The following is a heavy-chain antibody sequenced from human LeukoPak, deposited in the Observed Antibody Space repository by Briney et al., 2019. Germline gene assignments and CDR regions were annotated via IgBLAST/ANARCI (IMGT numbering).Heavy chain of an antibody. CDR3: AKSQAPEGYYDILTGYQDFYYYGMDV. Sequence: GGSLRLSCAASGFTFSSYGMHWVRQAPGKGLEWVAVIWYDGSNKYYADSVKGRFTISRDNSKNTLYLQMNSLRAEDTAVYYCAKSQAPEGYYDILTGYQDFYYYGMDVWGQGTTVTVSS. CDR1: GFTFSSYG. V-gene: IGHV3-33*06. J-gene: IGHJ6*02. D-gene: IGHD3-9*01. CDR2: IWYDGSNK.